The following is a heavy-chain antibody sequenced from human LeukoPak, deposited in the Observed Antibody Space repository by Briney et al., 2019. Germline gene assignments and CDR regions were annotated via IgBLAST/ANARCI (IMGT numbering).Heavy chain of an antibody. D-gene: IGHD6-19*01. CDR1: GGSISSYY. V-gene: IGHV4-59*01. CDR3: AREGYASGWNDF. Sequence: SETLSLICTVSGGSISSYYWSWIRQPPGKGLEWIGNIYYIGTTNYNPSLKSRVTISVDMSKNQFSLKLSSVTAADTAVYYCAREGYASGWNDFWGQGTLVTVSS. CDR2: IYYIGTT. J-gene: IGHJ4*02.